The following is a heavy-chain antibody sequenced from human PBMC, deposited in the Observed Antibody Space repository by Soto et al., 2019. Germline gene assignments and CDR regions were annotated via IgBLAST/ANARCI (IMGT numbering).Heavy chain of an antibody. Sequence: QVQLVQSGAEVKKPGSSVKVSCKASGGTFSSYAISWVRQAPGQGLEWMGGIIPIFGTANYAQKFQGRVTITADESTSTAYVELSSLRSEDTAVYYCARGPPGSSSWYWYFDLWGRGSLVSVSS. V-gene: IGHV1-69*01. CDR3: ARGPPGSSSWYWYFDL. D-gene: IGHD6-13*01. CDR1: GGTFSSYA. CDR2: IIPIFGTA. J-gene: IGHJ2*01.